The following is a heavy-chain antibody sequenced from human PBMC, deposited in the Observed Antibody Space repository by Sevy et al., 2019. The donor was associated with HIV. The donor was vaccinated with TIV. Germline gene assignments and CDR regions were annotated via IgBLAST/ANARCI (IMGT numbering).Heavy chain of an antibody. V-gene: IGHV4-34*01. J-gene: IGHJ4*02. CDR1: GGSFSGYY. Sequence: SETLSLTCAVYGGSFSGYYWSWIRQPPGKGLEWIGEINHSGSTNYNPSLKSRVTISVDTSKNQFSLKLSSVTAADTAVYYCARLRGDGSGSRRYYFDYWGQGTLVTVSS. CDR2: INHSGST. D-gene: IGHD3-10*01. CDR3: ARLRGDGSGSRRYYFDY.